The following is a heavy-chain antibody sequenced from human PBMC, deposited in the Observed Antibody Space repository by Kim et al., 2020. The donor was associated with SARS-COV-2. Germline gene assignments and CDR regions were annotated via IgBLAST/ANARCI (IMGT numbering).Heavy chain of an antibody. J-gene: IGHJ6*02. Sequence: NSAQKFQGRVTMTRDPSISTAYMELSRLRSDDTVVYYCARGMGYYGMDVWGQGTTVTVSS. D-gene: IGHD6-13*01. CDR3: ARGMGYYGMDV. V-gene: IGHV1-2*05.